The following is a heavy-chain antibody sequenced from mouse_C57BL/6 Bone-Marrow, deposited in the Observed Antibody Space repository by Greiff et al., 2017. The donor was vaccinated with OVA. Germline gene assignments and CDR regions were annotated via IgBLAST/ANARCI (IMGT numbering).Heavy chain of an antibody. D-gene: IGHD1-1*01. J-gene: IGHJ1*03. CDR1: GFSLTSYG. CDR2: IWSGGST. Sequence: VKLLESGPGLVQPSQSLSITCTVSGFSLTSYGVHWVRQSPGKGLEWLGVIWSGGSTDYNAAFISRLSISKDNSKSQVFFKMNSLQADDTAIYYCARKEDYYGSPWYFDVWGTGTTVTVSS. V-gene: IGHV2-2*01. CDR3: ARKEDYYGSPWYFDV.